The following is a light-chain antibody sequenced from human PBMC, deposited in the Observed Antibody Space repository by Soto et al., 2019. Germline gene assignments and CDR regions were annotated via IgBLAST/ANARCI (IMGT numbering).Light chain of an antibody. Sequence: EIVLTQSPGTLSLSPGERATLSCRASQSVSNNYLAWYQHKPGRAPRLLIYGASSRAAGTPDRFSGSGSGTDFTLTISRLEPEDFAVYFCQQYGSSPWTFGQGTKVDIK. V-gene: IGKV3-20*01. CDR1: QSVSNNY. J-gene: IGKJ1*01. CDR2: GAS. CDR3: QQYGSSPWT.